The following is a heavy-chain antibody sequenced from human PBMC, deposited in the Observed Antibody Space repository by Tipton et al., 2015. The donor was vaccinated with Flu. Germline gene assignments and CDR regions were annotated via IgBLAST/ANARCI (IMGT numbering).Heavy chain of an antibody. Sequence: LRLSCTVSGGSISSYYWSWIRQPAGKGLEWIGRIYTSGSTNYNPSLKSRVTMSVDTSKNQFSLKLSPVTAADTAVYYCARRPVVVAASNWFDPWGQGTLVTVSS. CDR3: ARRPVVVAASNWFDP. V-gene: IGHV4-4*07. J-gene: IGHJ5*02. CDR2: IYTSGST. D-gene: IGHD2-15*01. CDR1: GGSISSYY.